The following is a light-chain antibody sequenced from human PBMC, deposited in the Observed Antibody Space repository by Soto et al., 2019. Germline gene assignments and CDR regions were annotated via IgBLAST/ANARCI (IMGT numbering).Light chain of an antibody. J-gene: IGKJ1*01. CDR3: HRYGSSPWT. Sequence: IVLTQAPGTLSLSPGERVTLSCRASQSVSSIYLAWYQQKPGQAPRLLIYGASSRATGIPDRFSGSGSGTDFTITISRLEPEDFAVYYCHRYGSSPWTFGQGTKV. V-gene: IGKV3-20*01. CDR1: QSVSSIY. CDR2: GAS.